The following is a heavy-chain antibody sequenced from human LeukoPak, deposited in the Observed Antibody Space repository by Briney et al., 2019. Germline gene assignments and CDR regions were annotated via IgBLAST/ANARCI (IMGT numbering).Heavy chain of an antibody. CDR3: ASDSSGYYGVLDF. Sequence: PGGSLRLSCAASGFTFSNYAMSWVRQAPGKGLEWVSAISGSGGSTYNADSVKGRFTISRDNSKNTLFLQMSSLRAEDTAVYYCASDSSGYYGVLDFWGQGTLVTVSS. J-gene: IGHJ4*02. CDR2: ISGSGGST. D-gene: IGHD3-22*01. CDR1: GFTFSNYA. V-gene: IGHV3-23*01.